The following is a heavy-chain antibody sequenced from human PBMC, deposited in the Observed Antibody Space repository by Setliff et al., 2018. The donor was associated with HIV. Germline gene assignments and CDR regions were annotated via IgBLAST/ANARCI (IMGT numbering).Heavy chain of an antibody. D-gene: IGHD2-21*02. CDR2: IIPIFDQT. CDR1: GYTFTSYA. Sequence: SVKVSCKASGYTFTSYAIHWVRQAPGQSLEWMGGIIPIFDQTNYAQKFRDRIAITADASTSTAYMQLTNLKSDDTAVYYCASSPLDVVVTSSRRGCFESWGQGTLVTVSS. CDR3: ASSPLDVVVTSSRRGCFES. V-gene: IGHV1-69*13. J-gene: IGHJ4*02.